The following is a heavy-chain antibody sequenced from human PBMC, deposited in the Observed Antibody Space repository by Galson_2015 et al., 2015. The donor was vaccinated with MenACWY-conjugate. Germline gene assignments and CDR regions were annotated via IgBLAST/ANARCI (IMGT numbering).Heavy chain of an antibody. J-gene: IGHJ4*02. Sequence: SETLSLTCTVSGGSISSYYWSWIRQPPGKGLEWIGYIYYSGSTNYNPSLRSRVTISVDTSKNQFSLKLSSVTAADTAVYYCARGPDDYVWGSYRYYFDYWGQGTLVTVSS. V-gene: IGHV4-59*12. CDR2: IYYSGST. CDR1: GGSISSYY. CDR3: ARGPDDYVWGSYRYYFDY. D-gene: IGHD3-16*02.